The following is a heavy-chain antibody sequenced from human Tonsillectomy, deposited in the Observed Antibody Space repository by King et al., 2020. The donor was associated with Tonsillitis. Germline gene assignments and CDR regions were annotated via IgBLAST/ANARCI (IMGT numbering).Heavy chain of an antibody. J-gene: IGHJ6*02. V-gene: IGHV3-30-3*01. D-gene: IGHD4-17*01. CDR2: ISFDGSNK. CDR3: ARRDGALDYYYYGMDV. Sequence: VQLVEAGGGVVQPWRFLRLSCAASGFTFSSYAMHWVRQAPGKGLEWGALISFDGSNKEYADSAKGRFTISRDNSKNRLYLQMNSLRAEDTAVYYCARRDGALDYYYYGMDVWGQGTTVTVSS. CDR1: GFTFSSYA.